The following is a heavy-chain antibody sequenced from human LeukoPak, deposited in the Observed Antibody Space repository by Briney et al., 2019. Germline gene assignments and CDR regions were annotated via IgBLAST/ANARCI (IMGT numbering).Heavy chain of an antibody. Sequence: SETLSLTCAVYGGSFSGYYWSRIRQPPGKGLEWIGEINHSGSTNYNPSLKSRVTISVDTSKSQFSLKLSSVTAADTAVYYCARRRKVTMVRADYYMDVWGKGTTVTISS. D-gene: IGHD3-10*01. CDR1: GGSFSGYY. CDR3: ARRRKVTMVRADYYMDV. J-gene: IGHJ6*03. V-gene: IGHV4-34*01. CDR2: INHSGST.